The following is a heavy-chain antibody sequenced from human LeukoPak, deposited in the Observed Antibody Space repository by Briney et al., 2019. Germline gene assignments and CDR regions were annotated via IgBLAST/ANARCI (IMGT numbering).Heavy chain of an antibody. D-gene: IGHD5-18*01. CDR1: GGSISSYY. Sequence: SETLSLTCTVSGGSISSYYWSWIRQPPGKGLEWIGYIYYSGSTNYNPSLKSRVTISVDTSKNQFSPKLSSVTAADTAVYYCARADVDTAMVYFDYWGQGTLVTVSS. J-gene: IGHJ4*02. CDR3: ARADVDTAMVYFDY. V-gene: IGHV4-59*01. CDR2: IYYSGST.